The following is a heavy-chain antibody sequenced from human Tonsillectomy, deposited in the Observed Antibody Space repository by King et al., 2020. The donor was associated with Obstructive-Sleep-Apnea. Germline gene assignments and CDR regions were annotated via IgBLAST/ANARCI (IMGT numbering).Heavy chain of an antibody. V-gene: IGHV4-38-2*02. CDR2: IYHSGSP. CDR1: GYSISSDYY. J-gene: IGHJ4*02. D-gene: IGHD3-16*01. Sequence: QLQESGPGLVKPSETLSLTCTVSGYSISSDYYWGWIRQPPGKGLEWIATIYHSGSPYYNPSLKSRVTISGDTSKNQFSLRLRSVTAADTAVYYCARVGPSQTDYWGQGTLVTVSS. CDR3: ARVGPSQTDY.